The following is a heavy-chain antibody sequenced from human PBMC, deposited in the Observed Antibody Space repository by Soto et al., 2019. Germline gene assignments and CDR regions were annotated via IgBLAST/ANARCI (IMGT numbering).Heavy chain of an antibody. CDR1: GGTFSSYT. V-gene: IGHV1-69*02. J-gene: IGHJ5*02. Sequence: QVQLVQSGAEVKKPGSSVKVSCKASGGTFSSYTISWVRQAPGQGLEWMGRIIPILGIANYAQKFQGRVTITADKSTSTAYVELSSMRSEDTAVYSCAAVLEWLFDPWGQGTLVTVS. CDR2: IIPILGIA. CDR3: AAVLEWLFDP. D-gene: IGHD3-3*01.